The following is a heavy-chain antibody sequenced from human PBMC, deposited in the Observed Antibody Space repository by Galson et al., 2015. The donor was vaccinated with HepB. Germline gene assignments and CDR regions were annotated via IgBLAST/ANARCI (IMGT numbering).Heavy chain of an antibody. V-gene: IGHV3-11*03. CDR2: SSRRSDYE. D-gene: IGHD3-10*01. CDR3: ARSSGYGAGPFDS. Sequence: SLRLSCAASGFAFSDYYMTWIRQAPGEGLEWISYSSRRSDYENYADSVKGLFTISRDNAKSSLYLQMTTLRADDTAVYYCARSSGYGAGPFDSWGQGTLVIVSS. CDR1: GFAFSDYY. J-gene: IGHJ5*01.